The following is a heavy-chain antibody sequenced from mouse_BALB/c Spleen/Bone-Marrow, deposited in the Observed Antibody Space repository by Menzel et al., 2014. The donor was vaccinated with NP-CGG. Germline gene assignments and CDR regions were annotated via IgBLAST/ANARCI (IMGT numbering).Heavy chain of an antibody. D-gene: IGHD2-2*01. J-gene: IGHJ1*01. CDR1: DYSFTSYW. CDR2: IHPSDSET. Sequence: VKLMESGAELVRIGASVKLSCRASDYSFTSYWLNWVKQRPGQGLEWIGMIHPSDSETRLNQKFKDKATLTVDKSSSTAYMQLSSPTSEDSAVYYCARGGYDGWYFDVWGAGTTVTVSS. V-gene: IGHV1-74*01. CDR3: ARGGYDGWYFDV.